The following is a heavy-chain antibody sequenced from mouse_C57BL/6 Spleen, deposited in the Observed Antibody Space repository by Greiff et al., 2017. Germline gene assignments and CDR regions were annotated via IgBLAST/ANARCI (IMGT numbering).Heavy chain of an antibody. J-gene: IGHJ2*01. Sequence: EVKLMESGGGLVQPGGSMKLSCVASGFPFSNSWMNWVSQSPEKGLEWVSQIRLKSDTYATHYAESVKGRFTISRDNSNSSIYLAMHNLRAEDTGIYYCAGLIYVNYWGQGTTLTVSS. CDR2: IRLKSDTYAT. V-gene: IGHV6-3*01. CDR3: AGLIYVNY. D-gene: IGHD1-1*01. CDR1: GFPFSNSW.